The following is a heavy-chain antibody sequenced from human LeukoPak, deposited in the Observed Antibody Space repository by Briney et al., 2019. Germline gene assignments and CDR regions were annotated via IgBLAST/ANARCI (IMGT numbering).Heavy chain of an antibody. CDR3: ARVVHDYYDSSGYPPSFDY. CDR2: IYYSGST. J-gene: IGHJ4*02. D-gene: IGHD3-22*01. CDR1: GGSISSSSYY. Sequence: PSETLSLTCTVSGGSISSSSYYWGWIRQPPGNGLEWIGSIYYSGSTYYNPSLKSRVTISVDTSKNQFSLKLSSVTAADTAVYYCARVVHDYYDSSGYPPSFDYWGQGTLVTVSS. V-gene: IGHV4-39*07.